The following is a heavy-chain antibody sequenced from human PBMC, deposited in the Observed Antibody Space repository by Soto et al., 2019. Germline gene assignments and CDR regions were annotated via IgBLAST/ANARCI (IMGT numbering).Heavy chain of an antibody. Sequence: PSETLSLTCTVSGGSISTYYWSWIRQPPGKGLEWIGYINYSGRTNYNPSLKSRVTMSLDTSKNQFSLKLRSVTAADTAVFYCARYAGSSWFDYWGQGTLVPVSS. D-gene: IGHD6-13*01. V-gene: IGHV4-59*01. CDR2: INYSGRT. CDR1: GGSISTYY. J-gene: IGHJ4*02. CDR3: ARYAGSSWFDY.